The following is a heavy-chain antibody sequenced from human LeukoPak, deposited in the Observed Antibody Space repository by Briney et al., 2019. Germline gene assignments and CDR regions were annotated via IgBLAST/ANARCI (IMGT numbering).Heavy chain of an antibody. Sequence: SETLSLTCAVYGGSFSGHYWSWIRQPPGKGLEWIGEINHSGSTNYNPSLKSRVTISVDTSENQFSLKLSSVTAADTAVYYCAREVITTSAFDIWGQGTMVTVSS. D-gene: IGHD3-22*01. V-gene: IGHV4-34*01. J-gene: IGHJ3*02. CDR3: AREVITTSAFDI. CDR2: INHSGST. CDR1: GGSFSGHY.